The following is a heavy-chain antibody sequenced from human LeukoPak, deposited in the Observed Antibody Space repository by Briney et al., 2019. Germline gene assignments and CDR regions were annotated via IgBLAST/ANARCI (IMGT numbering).Heavy chain of an antibody. CDR1: GFTFSNAW. Sequence: GGSLRLSCAASGFTFSNAWMSWVRQAPGKGLEWVGRIKSKTDGGTTDYAAPVKGRFTISRDDSKNTLYLQMNSLKTEDTAVYYCMGFLEWLMFYYWGQGTLVTVSS. CDR2: IKSKTDGGTT. CDR3: MGFLEWLMFYY. V-gene: IGHV3-15*01. J-gene: IGHJ4*02. D-gene: IGHD3-3*01.